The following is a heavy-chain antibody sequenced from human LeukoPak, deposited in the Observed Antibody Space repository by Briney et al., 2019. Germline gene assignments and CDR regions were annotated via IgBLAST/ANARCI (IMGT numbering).Heavy chain of an antibody. CDR3: TSAHGDYNWFDP. CDR1: GCTFTSYY. V-gene: IGHV1-46*01. D-gene: IGHD4-17*01. J-gene: IGHJ5*02. CDR2: INPNGGST. Sequence: ASVKVSCKASGCTFTSYYMHWVRQAPGQGLEWMGIINPNGGSTSYAQKFQGRVTMTRDMSTSTVYMELSSMRSEDTAVYYCTSAHGDYNWFDPWGQGTLVTVSS.